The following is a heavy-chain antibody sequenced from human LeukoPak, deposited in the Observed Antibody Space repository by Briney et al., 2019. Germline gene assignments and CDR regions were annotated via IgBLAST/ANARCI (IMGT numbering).Heavy chain of an antibody. CDR1: GDSISDYY. D-gene: IGHD4-23*01. CDR2: IYHSGST. V-gene: IGHV4-59*01. CDR3: ARVANYGGMYFDY. Sequence: ASETLSLTCTVSGDSISDYYWSWIRQPPGKGLEWIAYIYHSGSTNYNPSLKSRATTSLDTSKSHLSLRLNSVTAADTAVYYCARVANYGGMYFDYWGQGTLVTVSS. J-gene: IGHJ4*02.